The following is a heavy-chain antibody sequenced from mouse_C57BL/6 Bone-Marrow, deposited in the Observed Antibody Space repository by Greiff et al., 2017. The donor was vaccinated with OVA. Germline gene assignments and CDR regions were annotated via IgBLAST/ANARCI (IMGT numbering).Heavy chain of an antibody. CDR1: GYTFTSYW. Sequence: QVQLQQPGAELVKPGASVRLSCKASGYTFTSYWMQWVQQRPGQGLEWIGEIDPSDSYTTYNQKFKGKAPLTVDTSSSTAYMQLSSLTSEDCAVNYCAGYSYGSSSYWYCEVWGTGTTGTVSS. CDR3: AGYSYGSSSYWYCEV. J-gene: IGHJ1*03. D-gene: IGHD1-1*01. V-gene: IGHV1-50*01. CDR2: IDPSDSYT.